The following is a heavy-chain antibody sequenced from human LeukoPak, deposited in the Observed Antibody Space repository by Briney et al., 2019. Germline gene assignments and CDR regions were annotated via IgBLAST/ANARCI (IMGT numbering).Heavy chain of an antibody. Sequence: GGSLRLSCAASGFTFSSYGMHWVRQAPGKGLEWVAVISYDGSNKYYADSVKGRFTISRDNSKNTLYLQMNSLRAEDTAVYYCASLKLPADFDYWGQGTLVTVSS. J-gene: IGHJ4*02. CDR3: ASLKLPADFDY. D-gene: IGHD6-19*01. V-gene: IGHV3-30*03. CDR2: ISYDGSNK. CDR1: GFTFSSYG.